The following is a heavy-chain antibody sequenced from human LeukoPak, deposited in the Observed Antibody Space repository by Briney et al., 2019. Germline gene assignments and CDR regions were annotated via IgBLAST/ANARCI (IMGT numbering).Heavy chain of an antibody. CDR3: ARHHTAHTHYYYYMDV. V-gene: IGHV4-61*08. CDR2: IYTSGST. J-gene: IGHJ6*03. CDR1: GGSISSGGYY. Sequence: PSETLSLTCTVSGGSISSGGYYWSWIRQHPGKGLEWIGYIYTSGSTNYNPSLKSRVTISVDTSKNQFSLKLSSVTAADTAVYYCARHHTAHTHYYYYMDVWGKGTTVTVSS. D-gene: IGHD5-18*01.